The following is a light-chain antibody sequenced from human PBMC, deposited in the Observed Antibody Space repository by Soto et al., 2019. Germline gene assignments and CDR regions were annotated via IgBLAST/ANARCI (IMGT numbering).Light chain of an antibody. CDR2: GAS. V-gene: IGKV1-17*01. CDR1: QGIGND. Sequence: DIQMTQSPSSLSASVGDRVTITCRASQGIGNDLGWYQQKPGKAPKRLIYGASILQSGVPSRISGSGTRTAFSLTLSSLQSEYFATYLCLQLDSYPRTLGQGPKV. CDR3: LQLDSYPRT. J-gene: IGKJ1*01.